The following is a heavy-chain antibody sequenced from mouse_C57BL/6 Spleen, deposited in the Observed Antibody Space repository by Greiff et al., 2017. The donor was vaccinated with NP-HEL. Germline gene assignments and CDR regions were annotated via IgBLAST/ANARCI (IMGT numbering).Heavy chain of an antibody. CDR2: ISYSGST. V-gene: IGHV3-1*01. CDR3: ARELRGGYFDY. Sequence: ESGPGMVKPSQSLSLTCTVTGYSITSGYDWHWIRHFPGNKLEWMGYISYSGSTNSNPSLISRISITHDTSKNHFFLKLNSVTTEDTATYYCARELRGGYFDYWGQGTTLTVSS. CDR1: GYSITSGYD. J-gene: IGHJ2*01.